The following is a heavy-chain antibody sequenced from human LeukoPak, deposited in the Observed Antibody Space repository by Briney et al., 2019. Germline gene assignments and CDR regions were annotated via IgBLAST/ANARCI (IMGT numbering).Heavy chain of an antibody. Sequence: PGGSLRLSCAASGFTFSSYSMNWVRQAPGKGLEWVSSISSSSSYIYYADSVKGRFTISRDNAKNSPYLQMNSLRAEDTAVYYCARDAGGYGMDVWGQGTTVTVSS. D-gene: IGHD3-16*01. CDR1: GFTFSSYS. V-gene: IGHV3-21*01. J-gene: IGHJ6*02. CDR2: ISSSSSYI. CDR3: ARDAGGYGMDV.